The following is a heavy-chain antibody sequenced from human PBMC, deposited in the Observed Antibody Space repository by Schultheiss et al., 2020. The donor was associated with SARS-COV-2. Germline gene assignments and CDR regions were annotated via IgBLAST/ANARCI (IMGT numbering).Heavy chain of an antibody. V-gene: IGHV4-39*07. Sequence: SETLSLTCTVSGGSISSSSYYWGWIRQPPGKGLEWIGEIYHSGSTYYNPSLKSRVTISVDKSKNQFSLRLSSVTAADTAVYYCARIDPTWGMDVWGQGTTVTVSS. J-gene: IGHJ6*02. CDR1: GGSISSSSYY. CDR2: IYHSGST. CDR3: ARIDPTWGMDV. D-gene: IGHD2-21*01.